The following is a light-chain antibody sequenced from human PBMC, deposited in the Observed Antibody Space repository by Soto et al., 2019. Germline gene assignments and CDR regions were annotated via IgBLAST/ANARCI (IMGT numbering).Light chain of an antibody. CDR1: XSDXGSYNL. CDR2: EVS. CDR3: CSYAGSSTPVV. V-gene: IGLV2-23*02. J-gene: IGLJ2*01. Sequence: QSALTQPASVSGSPXQSXTXXCTGTXSDXGSYNLVSWYQQHPGKAPKLMIYEVSKRPSGVSNRFSGSKSGNTASLTISGLQAEDEADYYCCSYAGSSTPVVFGGGTKLTVL.